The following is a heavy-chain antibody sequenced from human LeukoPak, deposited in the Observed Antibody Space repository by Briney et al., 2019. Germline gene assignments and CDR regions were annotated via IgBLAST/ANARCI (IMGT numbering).Heavy chain of an antibody. J-gene: IGHJ1*01. CDR2: IKEDGSQK. CDR3: XXXXXXPH. Sequence: GGSLRLSCVASGFTFSNYWMSWVRQAPGKGLEWVANIKEDGSQKDYVDSVKGRFTISRDNAKNSVYLQMNSLRCEDTAVYYXXXXXXXPHXGXXTXXTVSS. V-gene: IGHV3-7*01. CDR1: GFTFSNYW.